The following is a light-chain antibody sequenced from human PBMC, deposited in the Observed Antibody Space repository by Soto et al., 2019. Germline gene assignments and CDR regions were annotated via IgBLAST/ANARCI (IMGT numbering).Light chain of an antibody. Sequence: QAVVTQPPSVSEAPRQRVTISCSGSRSNVGNNAVNWYQQFPGKAPKLLVYYDDLLPSGVSDRFSGSKSGTSASLAISGLQSEDEADYYCAVGDDSLNGPVFGGGTKLTVL. CDR3: AVGDDSLNGPV. V-gene: IGLV1-36*01. J-gene: IGLJ2*01. CDR1: RSNVGNNA. CDR2: YDD.